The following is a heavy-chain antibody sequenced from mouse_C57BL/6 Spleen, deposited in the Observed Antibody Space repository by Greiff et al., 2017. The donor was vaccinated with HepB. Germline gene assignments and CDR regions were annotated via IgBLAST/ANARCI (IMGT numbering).Heavy chain of an antibody. CDR3: ARYGEYYFDY. J-gene: IGHJ2*01. Sequence: VQLQQSGAELVRPGTSVKMSCKASGYTFTNYWIGWAKQRPGHGLEWIGDIYPGGGYTNYNEKFKGKATLTADKSSSTAYMQCSSLTSEDSAIYYCARYGEYYFDYWGQGTTLTVSS. CDR2: IYPGGGYT. V-gene: IGHV1-63*01. CDR1: GYTFTNYW. D-gene: IGHD1-1*01.